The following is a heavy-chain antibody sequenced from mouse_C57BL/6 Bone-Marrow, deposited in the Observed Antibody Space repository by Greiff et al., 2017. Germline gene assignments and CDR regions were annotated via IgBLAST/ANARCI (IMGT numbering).Heavy chain of an antibody. J-gene: IGHJ3*01. CDR1: GFTFSSYA. CDR2: ISSGGDYI. Sequence: EVMLVESGEGLVKPGGSLKLSCAASGFTFSSYAMSWVRQTPEKRLEWVAYISSGGDYIYYADTVKGRFTISRDNARNTLYLQMSSLTSEDTAMYYCTREGSDRPFAYWGQGTLVTVSA. D-gene: IGHD2-14*01. CDR3: TREGSDRPFAY. V-gene: IGHV5-9-1*02.